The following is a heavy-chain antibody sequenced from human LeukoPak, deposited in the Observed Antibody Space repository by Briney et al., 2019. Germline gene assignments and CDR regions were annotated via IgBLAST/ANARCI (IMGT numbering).Heavy chain of an antibody. CDR1: GGTFSSYT. Sequence: SVKVSCKASGGTFSSYTISWVRQAPGQGLEWMGRVIPILGIANYAQKFQGRVTITADKSTSTAYMELSSLRSEDTAVYYCASSGRTMNWFDPWGQGTLVTVSS. CDR3: ASSGRTMNWFDP. V-gene: IGHV1-69*02. J-gene: IGHJ5*02. CDR2: VIPILGIA. D-gene: IGHD3-10*01.